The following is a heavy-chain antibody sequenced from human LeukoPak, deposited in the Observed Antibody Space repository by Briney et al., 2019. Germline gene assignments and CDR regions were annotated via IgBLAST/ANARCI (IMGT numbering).Heavy chain of an antibody. Sequence: PSETLSLTCTVYGGSFSGFYWNWLRQPPGKGLEWIGEIHHSGSANYNPSLKSRATLSVDTSKNQFSLKLSSVTAADTAVYYCARDLATKYYFDYWGQGTLVTVSS. CDR2: IHHSGSA. D-gene: IGHD5-12*01. J-gene: IGHJ4*02. V-gene: IGHV4-34*01. CDR3: ARDLATKYYFDY. CDR1: GGSFSGFY.